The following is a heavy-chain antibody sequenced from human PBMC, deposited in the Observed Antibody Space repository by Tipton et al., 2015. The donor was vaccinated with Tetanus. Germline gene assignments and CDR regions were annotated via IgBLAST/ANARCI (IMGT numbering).Heavy chain of an antibody. CDR2: ISFDGADH. V-gene: IGHV3-30*01. CDR1: GFTFGHHA. Sequence: SLRLSCVGSGFTFGHHALHWVRQAPGKGLEWVAVISFDGADHYYADSVKGRLTMSRDNSKNTMNFQLNSLTPEDTAVYYCARDLVRRDLDGGVDGFDIWGQGTMVTVSS. D-gene: IGHD3/OR15-3a*01. J-gene: IGHJ3*02. CDR3: ARDLVRRDLDGGVDGFDI.